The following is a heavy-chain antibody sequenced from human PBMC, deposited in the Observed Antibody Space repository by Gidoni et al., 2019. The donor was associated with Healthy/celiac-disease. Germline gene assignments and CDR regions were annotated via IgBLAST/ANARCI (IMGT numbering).Heavy chain of an antibody. Sequence: QVQLVQAGAEVKKPGASVKVSCKASGYTFTSYGISGVRQAPGQGLEWMGWISAYHGNTTYAQKLQGIVTMTTDTSPSTAYMELRSLISDDTAVYYCARDSSPIFGVVIPYYYYYGMDVWGQGTTVTVSS. CDR3: ARDSSPIFGVVIPYYYYYGMDV. CDR2: ISAYHGNT. CDR1: GYTFTSYG. J-gene: IGHJ6*02. D-gene: IGHD3-3*01. V-gene: IGHV1-18*01.